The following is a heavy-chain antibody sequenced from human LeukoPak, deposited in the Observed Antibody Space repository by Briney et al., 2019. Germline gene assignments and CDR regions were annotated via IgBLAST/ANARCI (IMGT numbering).Heavy chain of an antibody. D-gene: IGHD5-12*01. CDR3: ARGMAEAYDYNWFDP. CDR2: IYYSGST. CDR1: GGSISSSSYY. V-gene: IGHV4-39*07. J-gene: IGHJ5*02. Sequence: SETLSPTCTVSGGSISSSSYYWGWIRQPPGKGLEWIGSIYYSGSTYYNPSLKSRVTISVDTSKNQFSLKLSSVTAADTAVYFCARGMAEAYDYNWFDPWGQGILVTVSS.